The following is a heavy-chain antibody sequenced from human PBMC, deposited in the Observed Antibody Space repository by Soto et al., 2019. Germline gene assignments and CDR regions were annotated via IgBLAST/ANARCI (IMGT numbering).Heavy chain of an antibody. J-gene: IGHJ4*02. V-gene: IGHV3-23*01. CDR2: ISGSGGST. CDR3: AKPAANYYDSSGYYQFDY. Sequence: GGSLRLSCVASGFTFSSYAMSWVRQAPGKGLEWVSAISGSGGSTYYADSVKGRFTISRDNSKNTLYLQMNSLRAEDTAVYYCAKPAANYYDSSGYYQFDYWGQGTLVTVSS. D-gene: IGHD3-22*01. CDR1: GFTFSSYA.